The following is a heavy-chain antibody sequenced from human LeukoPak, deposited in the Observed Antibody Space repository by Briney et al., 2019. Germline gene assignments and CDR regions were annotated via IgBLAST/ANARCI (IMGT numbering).Heavy chain of an antibody. CDR3: ATNSGSYKYYYYYGMDV. CDR2: ISTGGGST. CDR1: GFSFTSYA. J-gene: IGHJ6*02. Sequence: GGSLRLSCAASGFSFTSYAMSWVRQAPGKGLEWVSAISTGGGSTYYADSVKGRFTISRDNSKNTLSLQLNSLRAEDTAVYYCATNSGSYKYYYYYGMDVWGQGTTVTVSS. D-gene: IGHD1-26*01. V-gene: IGHV3-23*01.